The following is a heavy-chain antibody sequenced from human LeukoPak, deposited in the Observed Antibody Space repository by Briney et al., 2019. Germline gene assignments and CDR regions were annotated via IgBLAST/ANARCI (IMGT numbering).Heavy chain of an antibody. Sequence: SETLSLTCTVSGGSISSATYYWSWIRQPAVKGLEWIGRIYTSGSTNYNPSLKSRVTMSVDTSKNQFSLKLSSVTAADTAVYHCARAVGSGSFQTYYYYMDVWGKGTTVTISS. D-gene: IGHD3-10*01. CDR3: ARAVGSGSFQTYYYYMDV. CDR1: GGSISSATYY. CDR2: IYTSGST. V-gene: IGHV4-61*02. J-gene: IGHJ6*03.